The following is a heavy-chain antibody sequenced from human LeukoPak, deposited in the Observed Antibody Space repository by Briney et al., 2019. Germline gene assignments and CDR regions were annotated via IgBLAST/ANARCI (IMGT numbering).Heavy chain of an antibody. CDR2: IHPNSGDT. V-gene: IGHV1-2*02. CDR1: GYTFTGYY. CDR3: ARGIINKDAFDI. J-gene: IGHJ3*02. Sequence: ASVKVSCKASGYTFTGYYLHWVRQAPGQGLEWVGWIHPNSGDTNCAQRFQARVPMTRATSITTAYMEPSRLTSDDTALYYCARGIINKDAFDIWGQGTMVTVSS. D-gene: IGHD3-10*01.